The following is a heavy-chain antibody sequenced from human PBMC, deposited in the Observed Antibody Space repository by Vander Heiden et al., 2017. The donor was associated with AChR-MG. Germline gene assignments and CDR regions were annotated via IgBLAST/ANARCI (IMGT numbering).Heavy chain of an antibody. V-gene: IGHV3-30*18. CDR2: ISNDGKNK. Sequence: QVQLVASGGGVVRPGRPLRLSCVASGFTFRAHGMHWVRQAPGKGLEWVAFISNDGKNKNYAESVKGRFFISRDNSKNSLSLLVNSLRSEDTAVYFCAKILTDTSGWENVDFWGQGTLVTVSS. J-gene: IGHJ4*02. CDR3: AKILTDTSGWENVDF. D-gene: IGHD6-19*01. CDR1: GFTFRAHG.